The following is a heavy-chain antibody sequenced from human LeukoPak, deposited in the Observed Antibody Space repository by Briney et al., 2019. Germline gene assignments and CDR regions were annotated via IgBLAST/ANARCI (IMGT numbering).Heavy chain of an antibody. V-gene: IGHV4-34*01. CDR1: VGSFNDYY. CDR2: INHSGST. J-gene: IGHJ3*01. CDR3: ARDAGSDSGWTHDV. Sequence: SETLSLTCAVYVGSFNDYYWSWIRQPPGKGLEWIGEINHSGSTNYNPSLKSRVTISVDTSKNQFSLKLSSVTAADTAVYYCARDAGSDSGWTHDVWGQGIMVTVSS. D-gene: IGHD6-19*01.